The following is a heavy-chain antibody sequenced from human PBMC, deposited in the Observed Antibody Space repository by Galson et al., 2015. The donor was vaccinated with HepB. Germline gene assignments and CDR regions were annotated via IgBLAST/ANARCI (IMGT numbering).Heavy chain of an antibody. D-gene: IGHD2-2*01. CDR3: ARDRWRRLGYCSSTSCSYYYGMDV. V-gene: IGHV7-4-1*02. J-gene: IGHJ6*02. CDR1: GYTFTSYA. Sequence: SVKVSCKASGYTFTSYAMNWVRQAPGQGLEWVGWINTNTGNPTYAQGFTGRFVFSLGTSVSTAYLQISSLKAEDTAVYYCARDRWRRLGYCSSTSCSYYYGMDVWGQGTTVTVSS. CDR2: INTNTGNP.